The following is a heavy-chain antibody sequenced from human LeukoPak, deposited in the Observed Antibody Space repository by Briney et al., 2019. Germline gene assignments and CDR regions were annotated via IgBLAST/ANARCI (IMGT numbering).Heavy chain of an antibody. CDR3: ARAMVRGWSYYYMDV. V-gene: IGHV1-69*05. CDR1: GGTFSRYA. Sequence: SVKVSCKASGGTFSRYAISWVRQAPGQGLEWMGGIIPIFGTANYAQKFQGRVTITTDESTSTAYTELSSLRSEDTAVYYCARAMVRGWSYYYMDVWGKGTTVTVSS. D-gene: IGHD3-10*01. J-gene: IGHJ6*03. CDR2: IIPIFGTA.